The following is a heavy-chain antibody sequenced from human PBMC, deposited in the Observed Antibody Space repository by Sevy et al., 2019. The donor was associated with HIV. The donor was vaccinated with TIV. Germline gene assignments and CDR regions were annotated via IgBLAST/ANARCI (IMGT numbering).Heavy chain of an antibody. CDR2: LSSDGNNK. CDR3: AKEAGYTVDWYPGY. V-gene: IGHV3-30*18. J-gene: IGHJ4*02. D-gene: IGHD3-9*01. CDR1: GFTFSSYG. Sequence: GGSLRLSCAASGFTFSSYGMHWVRQAPGKGLEGVAVLSSDGNNKYYADSVKGRFTISRDNSKNTLYLQMNSLRADDTAMYYCAKEAGYTVDWYPGYWGQGTLVTVSS.